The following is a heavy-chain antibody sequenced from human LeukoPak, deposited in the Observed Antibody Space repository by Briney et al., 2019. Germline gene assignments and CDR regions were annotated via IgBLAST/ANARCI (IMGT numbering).Heavy chain of an antibody. V-gene: IGHV4-30-4*08. CDR1: GGSISSGDYY. J-gene: IGHJ4*02. CDR3: ARVASSSWYYFDY. Sequence: SQTLSLTCTVSGGSISSGDYYWSWIRQPPGKGLEWIGYIYYSGSTYYNPSLKSRVTISVDTSKNQFSLKLSSVIAADTAVYYCARVASSSWYYFDYWGQGTLVTVSS. CDR2: IYYSGST. D-gene: IGHD6-13*01.